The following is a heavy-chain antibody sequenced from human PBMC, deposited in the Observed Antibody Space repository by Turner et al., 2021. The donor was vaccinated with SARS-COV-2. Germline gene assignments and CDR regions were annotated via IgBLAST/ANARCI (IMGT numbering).Heavy chain of an antibody. J-gene: IGHJ6*02. D-gene: IGHD2-2*01. CDR2: ISSGGRT. Sequence: VQLVETGGGLIQPGGSLRLSCAASGFTVSSNYMSWVRQAPGKGLEGGAVISSGGRTYYADSVKGRFTISRDNSKNTLYLQMNSLRAEDTAVYYCARGGEYQLLHYYGMDVWGQGTTVTVSS. CDR1: GFTVSSNY. V-gene: IGHV3-53*02. CDR3: ARGGEYQLLHYYGMDV.